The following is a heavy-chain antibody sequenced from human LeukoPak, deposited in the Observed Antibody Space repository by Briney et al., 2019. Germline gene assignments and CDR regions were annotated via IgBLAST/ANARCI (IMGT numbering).Heavy chain of an antibody. D-gene: IGHD3-10*01. J-gene: IGHJ4*02. CDR1: GFTVSSNY. Sequence: GGSLTLSCTASGFTVSSNYMSWVRQAPGKGLEWVSVIYSDGSTYYMDSVKGRFTISRDNSKNKLYLQMNSLRAEDTAVYFCARVRYYGSGTYFFDYWGQGTLVTVSS. CDR3: ARVRYYGSGTYFFDY. V-gene: IGHV3-53*01. CDR2: IYSDGST.